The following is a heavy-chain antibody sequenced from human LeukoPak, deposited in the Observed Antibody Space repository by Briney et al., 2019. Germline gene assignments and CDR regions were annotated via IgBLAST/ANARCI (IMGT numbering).Heavy chain of an antibody. CDR2: ISGSGGST. V-gene: IGHV3-23*01. CDR3: AIRVDTAMVRDY. Sequence: GGPLRLSCVDSGFTFSNYAMNWVRQAPGKGLEWVSAISGSGGSTYYADSVKGRFTISRDNSKNTLYLQMNSLRAEDTALYYCAIRVDTAMVRDYWGQGTLVTVSS. J-gene: IGHJ4*02. CDR1: GFTFSNYA. D-gene: IGHD5-18*01.